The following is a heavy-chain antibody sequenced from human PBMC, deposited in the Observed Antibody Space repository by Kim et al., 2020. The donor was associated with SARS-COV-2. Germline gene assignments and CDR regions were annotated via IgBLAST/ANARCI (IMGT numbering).Heavy chain of an antibody. J-gene: IGHJ5*02. CDR1: GGSISSSSYY. Sequence: SETLSLTCTVSGGSISSSSYYWGWIRQPPGKGLEWIGSIYYSGSTYYNPSLKSRVTISVDTSKNQFSLKLSSVTAADTAVYYCTRPGGLYSNYVFDPWGQGTLVTVSS. V-gene: IGHV4-39*01. CDR3: TRPGGLYSNYVFDP. D-gene: IGHD4-4*01. CDR2: IYYSGST.